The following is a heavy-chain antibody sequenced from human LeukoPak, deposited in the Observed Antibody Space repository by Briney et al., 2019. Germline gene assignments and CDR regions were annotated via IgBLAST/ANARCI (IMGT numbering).Heavy chain of an antibody. CDR1: GFTFSSYT. D-gene: IGHD3-16*01. J-gene: IGHJ4*02. CDR3: ASGSLGELDY. Sequence: PAESLRLSCAASGFTFSSYTMNWVRQAPGKGLEWVSSIGSSSIYVYKTDSLKGRFTISRDNAKNSLYLQMNSLRAEDTAVYYCASGSLGELDYWGEGTLVTVSS. V-gene: IGHV3-21*01. CDR2: IGSSSIYV.